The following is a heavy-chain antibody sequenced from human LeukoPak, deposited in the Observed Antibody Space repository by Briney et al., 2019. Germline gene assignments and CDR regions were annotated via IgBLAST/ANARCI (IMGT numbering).Heavy chain of an antibody. CDR1: GGSFSGYY. CDR3: ARGRRSSTTDY. V-gene: IGHV4-34*01. CDR2: INHSGTT. Sequence: SETLSLTCAVYGGSFSGYYWSWIRQPPGKGLEWIGEINHSGTTNYNPSLRSRVTISVDTSKNQFSLKLSSVTAADTAVYYCARGRRSSTTDYWGQGTLVTVSS. J-gene: IGHJ4*02. D-gene: IGHD6-6*01.